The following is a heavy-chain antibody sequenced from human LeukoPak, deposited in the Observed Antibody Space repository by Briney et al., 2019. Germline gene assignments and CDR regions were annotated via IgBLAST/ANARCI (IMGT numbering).Heavy chain of an antibody. Sequence: AASVKVSCKASGYTFTSYYMHWVRQAPGQGLEWMGLINPSGGTTRYAQKFQGRVTMTRDLSTSTDYMELSSLRSDDTAVYYCATLGATGRGNFDYWGQGTLVTVSS. V-gene: IGHV1-46*01. D-gene: IGHD1-26*01. J-gene: IGHJ4*02. CDR3: ATLGATGRGNFDY. CDR1: GYTFTSYY. CDR2: INPSGGTT.